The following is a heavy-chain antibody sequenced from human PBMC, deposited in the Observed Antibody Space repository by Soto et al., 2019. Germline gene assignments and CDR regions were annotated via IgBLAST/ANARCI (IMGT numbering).Heavy chain of an antibody. J-gene: IGHJ5*02. CDR2: IGTAGDT. CDR1: GFTFSNYD. V-gene: IGHV3-13*01. Sequence: GGSLRLSCAASGFTFSNYDMHWVRQPTGKGLEWVSSIGTAGDTYYPGSVKGRFTISRENAKNSLYLQMNSLRAGDTAVYYCAREYKGWFDPWGQGTLVTVSS. CDR3: AREYKGWFDP. D-gene: IGHD1-20*01.